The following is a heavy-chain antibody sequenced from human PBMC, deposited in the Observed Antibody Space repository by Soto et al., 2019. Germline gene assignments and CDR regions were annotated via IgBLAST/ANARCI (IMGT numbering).Heavy chain of an antibody. V-gene: IGHV1-2*04. CDR2: INPNSGGT. CDR1: GYTFTGYY. CDR3: AKAGGYEPDYYYYYGMDV. J-gene: IGHJ6*02. Sequence: SVKVSCKASGYTFTGYYMHWVRQAPVQGLEWMGWINPNSGGTNYAQKFQGWVTMTRDTSISTAYMELSRLRSDDTAVYYCAKAGGYEPDYYYYYGMDVWGQGTTVTVSS. D-gene: IGHD5-12*01.